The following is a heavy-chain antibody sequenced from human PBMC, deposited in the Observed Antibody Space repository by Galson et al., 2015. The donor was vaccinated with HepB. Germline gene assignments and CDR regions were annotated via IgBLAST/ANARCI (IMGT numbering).Heavy chain of an antibody. D-gene: IGHD5-18*01. Sequence: SVKVSCKASGGTFSSYTISWVRQAPGQGLEWMGRIIPILGIANYAQKFQGRVTITADKSTSTAYMELSSLRSEDTAVYYCARGRGRGYSYAEVNYFDYWGQGTLVTVSS. CDR3: ARGRGRGYSYAEVNYFDY. CDR1: GGTFSSYT. V-gene: IGHV1-69*02. CDR2: IIPILGIA. J-gene: IGHJ4*02.